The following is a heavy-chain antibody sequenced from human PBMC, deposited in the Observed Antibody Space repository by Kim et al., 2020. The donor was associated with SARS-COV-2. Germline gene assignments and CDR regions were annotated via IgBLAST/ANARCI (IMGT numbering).Heavy chain of an antibody. CDR3: ARGAPMVQGVIDYYYYYMDV. Sequence: ASVKVSCKASGYTFTSYAMNWVRQAPGQGLEWMGWINTNTGNPTYAQGFTGRFVFSLDTSVSTAYLQISSLKAEDTAVYYCARGAPMVQGVIDYYYYYMDVWGKGTTVTVSS. D-gene: IGHD3-10*01. CDR1: GYTFTSYA. J-gene: IGHJ6*03. V-gene: IGHV7-4-1*02. CDR2: INTNTGNP.